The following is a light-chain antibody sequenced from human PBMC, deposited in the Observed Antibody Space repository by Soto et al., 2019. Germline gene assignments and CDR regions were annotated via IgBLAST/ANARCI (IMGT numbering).Light chain of an antibody. CDR1: SSNIGAGSD. J-gene: IGLJ1*01. Sequence: QSVLTQPPSISGAPGQRVTISCTGSSSNIGAGSDVHWYHQLPGTAPKLLIYGNTNRPSGVPDRFSGSKSGTSASLAIAGLQTEDEGDYYCQTYDSSLSVLYVFGTGTKVTVL. CDR3: QTYDSSLSVLYV. CDR2: GNT. V-gene: IGLV1-40*01.